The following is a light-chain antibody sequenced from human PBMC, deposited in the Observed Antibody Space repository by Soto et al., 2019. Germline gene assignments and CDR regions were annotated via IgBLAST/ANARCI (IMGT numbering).Light chain of an antibody. Sequence: EMILTQSPDTLSLSPGERATLSGRASQSITTGYLAWYQQKPGQAPRLLMYGVSTRATGIPDRFSGSGSGTDFTLTISRLEPEDFAVYYCQQYGSSGTFGQGTKVDIK. CDR2: GVS. CDR3: QQYGSSGT. CDR1: QSITTGY. J-gene: IGKJ1*01. V-gene: IGKV3-20*01.